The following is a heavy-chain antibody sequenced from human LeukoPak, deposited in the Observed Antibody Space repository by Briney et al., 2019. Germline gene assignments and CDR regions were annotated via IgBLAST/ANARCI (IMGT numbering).Heavy chain of an antibody. CDR2: ISNSGSSK. J-gene: IGHJ4*02. Sequence: GGSLRLSCAASGFTFSSCEMNWVRQAPEKGLEWLSYISNSGSSKYYADSVRGRFTISRDNAKNSLYLQMNSLRAEDTAVYYCARARVPGELNYWGQGTLVTVSS. V-gene: IGHV3-48*03. D-gene: IGHD3-10*01. CDR1: GFTFSSCE. CDR3: ARARVPGELNY.